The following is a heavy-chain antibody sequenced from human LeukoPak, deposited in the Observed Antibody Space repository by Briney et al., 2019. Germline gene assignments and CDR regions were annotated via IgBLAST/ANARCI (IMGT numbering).Heavy chain of an antibody. J-gene: IGHJ4*02. Sequence: TQTLSLTCTVSGGSISSGGYYWSWIRQHPGQGLEWIGYIYYSGSTYYNPSLKSRVTISVDTSKNQFSLKLSSVTAADTAVYYCARGHSGYAVDYWGQGTLVTVSS. D-gene: IGHD5-12*01. CDR1: GGSISSGGYY. V-gene: IGHV4-31*03. CDR3: ARGHSGYAVDY. CDR2: IYYSGST.